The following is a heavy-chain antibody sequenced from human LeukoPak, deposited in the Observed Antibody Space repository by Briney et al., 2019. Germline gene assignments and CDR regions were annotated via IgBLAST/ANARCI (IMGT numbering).Heavy chain of an antibody. V-gene: IGHV1-18*04. J-gene: IGHJ6*02. CDR2: ISAYNGNT. CDR1: GFSLTSNY. D-gene: IGHD3-3*01. Sequence: ASVKLSCEAFGFSLTSNYMHWVRQAPGQGLEWMGWISAYNGNTNYAQKLQGRVTMTTDTSTSTAYMELRSLRSDDTAVYYCARDSSGHYDFWSGSPGMDVWGQGTTVTVSS. CDR3: ARDSSGHYDFWSGSPGMDV.